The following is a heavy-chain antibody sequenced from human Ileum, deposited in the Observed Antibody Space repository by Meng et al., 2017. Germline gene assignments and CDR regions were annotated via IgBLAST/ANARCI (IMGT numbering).Heavy chain of an antibody. CDR3: ARVRRGLGLRFDP. D-gene: IGHD3/OR15-3a*01. CDR1: GGSISSGGYY. Sequence: QVQLPESGPGLANPSQTLFLTCTVSGGSISSGGYYWGWIRQHPGKGLEWIGYIFYSGSTYYNSSLKSRINISVDTSKNQFSLKVSSVTAADTAVYYCARVRRGLGLRFDPWGQGTLVTVSS. CDR2: IFYSGST. V-gene: IGHV4-31*03. J-gene: IGHJ5*02.